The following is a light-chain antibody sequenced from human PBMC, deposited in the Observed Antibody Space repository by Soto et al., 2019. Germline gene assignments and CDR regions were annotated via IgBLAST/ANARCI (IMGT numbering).Light chain of an antibody. CDR3: QHLYSHST. V-gene: IGKV1-9*01. CDR2: AAS. J-gene: IGKJ5*01. CDR1: QGISSY. Sequence: DIQLTQSPSFLSASVGDRVTITCRASQGISSYLAWYQQKPGKAPKLLIYAASTLQSGVPSRFSGSGSGTVFTLTISRMQSQDFAGYYCQHLYSHSTFGQGTRLEIK.